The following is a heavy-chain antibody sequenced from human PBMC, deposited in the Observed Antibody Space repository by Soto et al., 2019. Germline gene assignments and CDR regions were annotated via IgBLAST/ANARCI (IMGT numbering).Heavy chain of an antibody. CDR2: IYYSGST. Sequence: QLQLQESGPGLVKPSETLSLTCTVSGGSISSSSYYWGWIRQPPGKGLEWIGSIYYSGSTYYNPSLKSRVTISVDTSKHQFSLKLSAVTAGDTAVYYCASTFFTWSGYYVGWLDLWGQGTLVTVCS. CDR3: ASTFFTWSGYYVGWLDL. D-gene: IGHD3-3*01. CDR1: GGSISSSSYY. V-gene: IGHV4-39*01. J-gene: IGHJ5*02.